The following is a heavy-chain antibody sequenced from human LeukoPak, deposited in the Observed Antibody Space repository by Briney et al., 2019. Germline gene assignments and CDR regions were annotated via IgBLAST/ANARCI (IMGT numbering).Heavy chain of an antibody. CDR2: IIPIFGTA. V-gene: IGHV1-69*13. J-gene: IGHJ6*02. Sequence: ASVKVSCKASGGTLSSYAISWVRQAPGQGLEWMGGIIPIFGTANYAQKFQGRVTITADESTSTAYMELSSLRSEDTAVYYCARASYYYDSSGYYYLGYYYYGMDVWGQGTTVTVSS. CDR1: GGTLSSYA. D-gene: IGHD3-22*01. CDR3: ARASYYYDSSGYYYLGYYYYGMDV.